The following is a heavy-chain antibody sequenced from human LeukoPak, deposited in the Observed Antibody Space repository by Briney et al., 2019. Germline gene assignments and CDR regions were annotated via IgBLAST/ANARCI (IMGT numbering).Heavy chain of an antibody. CDR2: IYYSGST. J-gene: IGHJ4*02. V-gene: IGHV4-30-4*01. CDR3: ARCWATIPLDN. D-gene: IGHD5-12*01. Sequence: SQTLSLTCTVSGGSISSGDYYWSWIRQPPGKGLEWIGYIYYSGSTYYNPSLESRVSISVDTSKNQFSLRLSSVTAADTAVYYCARCWATIPLDNWGQGTLVTVSS. CDR1: GGSISSGDYY.